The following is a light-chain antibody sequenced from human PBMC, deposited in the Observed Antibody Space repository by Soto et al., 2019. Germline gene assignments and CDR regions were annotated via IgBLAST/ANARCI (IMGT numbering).Light chain of an antibody. Sequence: EIILTQSPDTLSLSPGERATLSCRASQTVSSNYLAWCQQRPGQAPRLRIYGASNRATGIPDRLSGSGSGTDFTLTISRLEPEDFAVYYCQQYGSSGTFGQGTKVDI. J-gene: IGKJ1*01. CDR1: QTVSSNY. CDR2: GAS. V-gene: IGKV3-20*01. CDR3: QQYGSSGT.